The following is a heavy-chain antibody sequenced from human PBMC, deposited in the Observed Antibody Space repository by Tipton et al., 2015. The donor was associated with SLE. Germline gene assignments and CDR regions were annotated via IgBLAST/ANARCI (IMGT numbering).Heavy chain of an antibody. D-gene: IGHD3-16*02. V-gene: IGHV4-34*01. Sequence: LRLSCEVYGVSFSGYYWSWIRQSPGKGLEWIGEINDAEGTKYNPSLESRVTMSIDTSKNRFSLNMNSVTAADTAVYYCARDRSHWDVDYWGRGTLVTVSS. CDR1: GVSFSGYY. J-gene: IGHJ4*02. CDR2: INDAEGT. CDR3: ARDRSHWDVDY.